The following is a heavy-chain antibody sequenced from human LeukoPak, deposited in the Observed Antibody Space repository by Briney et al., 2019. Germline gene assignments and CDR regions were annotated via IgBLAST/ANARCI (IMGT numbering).Heavy chain of an antibody. CDR2: IYYSGST. CDR3: ARLGSYYYYGVDV. V-gene: IGHV4-59*08. Sequence: TSETLSLTCSVSGDSISSYYWSWIRQSPGKGLEWIEYIYYSGSTSYNPSLKSRATISVDTSKNQFSLKLSSVTAADTAVYYCARLGSYYYYGVDVWGQGTTVTVSS. J-gene: IGHJ6*02. D-gene: IGHD1-1*01. CDR1: GDSISSYY.